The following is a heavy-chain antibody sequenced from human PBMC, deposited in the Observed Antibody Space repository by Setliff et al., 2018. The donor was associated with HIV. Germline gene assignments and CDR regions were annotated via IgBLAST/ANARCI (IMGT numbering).Heavy chain of an antibody. J-gene: IGHJ5*02. Sequence: SETLSLTCAVSGGPLNSRNWCGWVRQPPGKGLEWIGEVFHSGSANSNASLRSRVMISVDTSKNQFSLKLSAVTAADTAVYYCARDHVFGSRTGFDPWGPGILVTVSS. V-gene: IGHV4-4*02. CDR1: GGPLNSRNW. CDR2: VFHSGSA. CDR3: ARDHVFGSRTGFDP. D-gene: IGHD3-10*01.